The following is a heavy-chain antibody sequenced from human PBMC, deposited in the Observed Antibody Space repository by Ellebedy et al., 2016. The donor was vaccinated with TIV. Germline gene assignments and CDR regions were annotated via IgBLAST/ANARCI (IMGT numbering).Heavy chain of an antibody. D-gene: IGHD5-24*01. J-gene: IGHJ4*02. V-gene: IGHV3-53*01. CDR3: AKDRDGYDS. Sequence: GESLKISXAASGFTVSSNYMSWVRQAPGKGLEWVSLINSGGSTFYADSVKGRFTISRDNSRNTLSLQMNSLRPEDAGVYYCAKDRDGYDSWGQGALVTVSS. CDR1: GFTVSSNY. CDR2: INSGGST.